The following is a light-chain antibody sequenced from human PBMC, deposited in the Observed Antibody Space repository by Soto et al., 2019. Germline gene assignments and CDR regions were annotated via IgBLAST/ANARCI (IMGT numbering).Light chain of an antibody. J-gene: IGKJ1*01. Sequence: AIQMTQSPSSLSASVGDRLTITCRASQDVRKYVGWYQQKPGKAPKFLIYGAFSLETGIPSRFSGSGYGTEFTLTINSLLPEDFATYFCLQDYSWPWTFGQGTKVEV. V-gene: IGKV1-6*01. CDR2: GAF. CDR1: QDVRKY. CDR3: LQDYSWPWT.